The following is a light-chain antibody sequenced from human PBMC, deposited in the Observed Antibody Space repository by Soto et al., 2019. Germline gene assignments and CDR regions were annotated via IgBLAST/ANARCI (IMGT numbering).Light chain of an antibody. CDR2: EVS. CDR3: CSFTSITNYV. CDR1: SSDVGAYNY. Sequence: QSVLTQPASVSGSLGQSITISCTGTSSDVGAYNYVSWYQQQPGKAPKLMISEVSNRPSGVSNRFSGSKSGNTASLIISGLQAEDEADYYCCSFTSITNYVFGTG. V-gene: IGLV2-14*01. J-gene: IGLJ1*01.